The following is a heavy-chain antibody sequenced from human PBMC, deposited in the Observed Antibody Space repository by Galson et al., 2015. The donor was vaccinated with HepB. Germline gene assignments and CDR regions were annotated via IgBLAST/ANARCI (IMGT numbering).Heavy chain of an antibody. CDR3: ASEPYYYDSSGYYRPVDY. CDR1: GFNFSTYW. J-gene: IGHJ4*02. Sequence: LRLSCAASGFNFSTYWMSWVRQAPGKGLEWVANIKQDGSEKYYVDFVKGRFTISRDNAKNSLYLQMNSLRAEDTAVYYCASEPYYYDSSGYYRPVDYWGQGTLVTVSS. D-gene: IGHD3-22*01. CDR2: IKQDGSEK. V-gene: IGHV3-7*01.